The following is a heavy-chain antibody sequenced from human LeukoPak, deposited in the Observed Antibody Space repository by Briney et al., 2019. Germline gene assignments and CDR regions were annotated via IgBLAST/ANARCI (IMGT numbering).Heavy chain of an antibody. CDR1: GGSFSGYY. Sequence: SETLSLTCAVYGGSFSGYYWSWIRQPPGKGLEWIGEINHSGSTNYNPSLKSRVTISVDTSKNQFSLKLSSVTAADTAVYYCARHTPSWGFGELNLCAFDIWGQGTMVTVSS. D-gene: IGHD3-10*01. V-gene: IGHV4-34*01. CDR3: ARHTPSWGFGELNLCAFDI. CDR2: INHSGST. J-gene: IGHJ3*02.